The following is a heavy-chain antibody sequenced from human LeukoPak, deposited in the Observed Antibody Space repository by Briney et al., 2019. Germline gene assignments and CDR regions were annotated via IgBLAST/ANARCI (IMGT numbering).Heavy chain of an antibody. CDR2: IGGDSRT. CDR1: GFTFSPSA. Sequence: GGSLRLSCAASGFTFSPSAMSWVRQAPGKGLQWVSGIGGDSRTHYTDSVEGTFTISRANSKNVLYLNMDNLRVADTDVYSCAKDIFAWSFHHWGQGPLVTVSS. CDR3: AKDIFAWSFHH. D-gene: IGHD3-3*01. V-gene: IGHV3-23*01. J-gene: IGHJ4*02.